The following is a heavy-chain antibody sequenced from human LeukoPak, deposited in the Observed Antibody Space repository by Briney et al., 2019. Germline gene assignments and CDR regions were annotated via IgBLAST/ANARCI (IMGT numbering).Heavy chain of an antibody. D-gene: IGHD4-17*01. J-gene: IGHJ6*02. CDR1: GFTFSSYG. CDR3: AKDHRPFDYGDYYYGMDV. CDR2: ISYDGSNK. V-gene: IGHV3-30*18. Sequence: GGSLRLSCAASGFTFSSYGMHWVRQAPGKGLEWVAVISYDGSNKYYADSVKGRFTISRDNSKNTLYLQMNSLRAEDTAVYYCAKDHRPFDYGDYYYGMDVWGQGITVTVSS.